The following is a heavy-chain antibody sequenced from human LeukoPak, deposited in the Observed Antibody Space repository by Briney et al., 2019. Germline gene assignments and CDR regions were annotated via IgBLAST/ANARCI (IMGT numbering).Heavy chain of an antibody. CDR2: ISYDGTNE. D-gene: IGHD5-12*01. V-gene: IGHV3-30*04. J-gene: IGHJ4*02. CDR3: ARDASSDYDLGRYYFDH. CDR1: GFTFSRYA. Sequence: GGSLRLSCEASGFTFSRYAIHWVRQAPGKGLEWVAVISYDGTNEYFADSVKGRFTISRSNSKNTVYLQMNSLRTEDTALYYCARDASSDYDLGRYYFDHWGQGTLFTVSS.